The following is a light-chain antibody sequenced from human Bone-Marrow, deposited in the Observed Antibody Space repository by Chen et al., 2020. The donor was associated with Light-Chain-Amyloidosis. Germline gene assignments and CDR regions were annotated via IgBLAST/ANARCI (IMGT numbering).Light chain of an antibody. Sequence: SYELTQPLSVSMALGQTATITCEGNNIGGKDVHWYQQRPGQAPVLVIYKNTHRPSGNPERLSGSTSGNTATLTIRRAQAGDEADYHCDVWDSYTAVFGGGTKLTVL. CDR1: NIGGKD. CDR3: DVWDSYTAV. V-gene: IGLV3-9*01. J-gene: IGLJ3*02. CDR2: KNT.